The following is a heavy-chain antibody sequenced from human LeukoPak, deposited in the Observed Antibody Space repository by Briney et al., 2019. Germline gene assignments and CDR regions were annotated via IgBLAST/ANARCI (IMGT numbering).Heavy chain of an antibody. J-gene: IGHJ4*02. V-gene: IGHV1-3*01. CDR1: EYTFTSYT. CDR2: INAGNGDT. Sequence: ASVKVSCKASEYTFTSYTMHWVRQAPGQRLEWMGWINAGNGDTKYSQKFQGRVTITRDTSASTAYMALSSLRSEDTAVYYCARAMVRGVITPGYWGQGTLVTVSS. CDR3: ARAMVRGVITPGY. D-gene: IGHD3-10*01.